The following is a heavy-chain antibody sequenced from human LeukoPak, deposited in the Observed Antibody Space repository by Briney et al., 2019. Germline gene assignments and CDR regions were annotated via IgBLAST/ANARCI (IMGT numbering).Heavy chain of an antibody. CDR3: ARHGSGTTYYYYMDV. V-gene: IGHV3-48*01. CDR2: ISSSSSTI. D-gene: IGHD3-10*01. CDR1: GFTFSSYE. Sequence: PGGSLRLSCAASGFTFSSYEMNWVRQAPGKGLEWVSHISSSSSTIYYADSVKGRFTISRDNAKNSLYLQMNSLRAEDTAVYYCARHGSGTTYYYYMDVWGKGTTVTISS. J-gene: IGHJ6*03.